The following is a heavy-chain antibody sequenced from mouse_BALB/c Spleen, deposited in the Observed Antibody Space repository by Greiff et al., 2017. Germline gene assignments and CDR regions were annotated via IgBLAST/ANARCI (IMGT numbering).Heavy chain of an antibody. Sequence: EVKLVESGGGLVKPGGSLKLSCAASGFTFSSYAMSWVRQTPEKRLEWVASISSGGGSTYYPDTVKGRFTISRDNAKNTLYLQMSSLKSEDTAMYYCARRGDGPAWCAYWGQGTLVTVSA. CDR1: GFTFSSYA. J-gene: IGHJ3*01. V-gene: IGHV5-12-1*01. CDR2: ISSGGGST. CDR3: ARRGDGPAWCAY.